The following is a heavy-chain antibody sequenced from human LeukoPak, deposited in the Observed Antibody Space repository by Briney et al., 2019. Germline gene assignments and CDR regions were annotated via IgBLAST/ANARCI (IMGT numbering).Heavy chain of an antibody. V-gene: IGHV1-8*01. J-gene: IGHJ3*02. CDR1: GYTFTSYD. Sequence: ASVKVSCKASGYTFTSYDTNWVRQATGQGLEWMGWMNPNSGNTGYAQKFQGRVTMTRNTSISTAYMELSSLRSEDTAVYYCARGPVLRYFDWLRGGNDAFDIWGQGTMVTVSS. D-gene: IGHD3-9*01. CDR3: ARGPVLRYFDWLRGGNDAFDI. CDR2: MNPNSGNT.